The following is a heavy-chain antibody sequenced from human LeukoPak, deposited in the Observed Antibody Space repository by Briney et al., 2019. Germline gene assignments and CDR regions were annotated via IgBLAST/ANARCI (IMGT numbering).Heavy chain of an antibody. Sequence: GSSVKVSCKASGGTFSSYAISWVRQAPGQGLEWMGGIIPIFGTANYAQKFQGRVTITADESTSTAYMELSSPRSEDTAVYYCARGSHYGDYGNAFDIWGQGTMVTVSS. J-gene: IGHJ3*02. CDR3: ARGSHYGDYGNAFDI. CDR1: GGTFSSYA. D-gene: IGHD4-17*01. V-gene: IGHV1-69*01. CDR2: IIPIFGTA.